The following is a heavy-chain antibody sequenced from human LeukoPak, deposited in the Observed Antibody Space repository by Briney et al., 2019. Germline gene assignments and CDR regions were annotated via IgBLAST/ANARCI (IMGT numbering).Heavy chain of an antibody. D-gene: IGHD5-12*01. CDR3: AGRDANVNIVPTLFPFDY. CDR1: GFTFSRYS. J-gene: IGHJ4*02. CDR2: ISISGSKV. V-gene: IGHV3-48*02. Sequence: GGSLRLSCTASGFTFSRYSLNWIRQAPGKGLEWVSYISISGSKVSYADSVRGRFTVSRDDAKNSMYLQMNSLRDEDTAVYYCAGRDANVNIVPTLFPFDYWGQGTLVTVSS.